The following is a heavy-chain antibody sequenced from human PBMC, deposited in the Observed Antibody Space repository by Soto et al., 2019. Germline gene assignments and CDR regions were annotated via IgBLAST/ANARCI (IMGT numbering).Heavy chain of an antibody. CDR2: IYYSGST. V-gene: IGHV4-39*01. CDR3: ARRAYYYGSGSYWYMDV. D-gene: IGHD3-10*01. Sequence: SETLSLTCTVSGGSISSSSYYWGWIRQPPGKGLEWIGSIYYSGSTYYNPSLKSRVTISVDTSKNQFSLKLSSVTAADTAVYYCARRAYYYGSGSYWYMDVWGKGTTVTVSS. J-gene: IGHJ6*03. CDR1: GGSISSSSYY.